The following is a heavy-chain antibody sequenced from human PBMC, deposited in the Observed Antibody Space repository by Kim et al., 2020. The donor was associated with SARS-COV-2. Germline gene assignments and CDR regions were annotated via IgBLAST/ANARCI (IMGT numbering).Heavy chain of an antibody. D-gene: IGHD1-26*01. J-gene: IGHJ4*02. CDR2: MSYDGDNK. CDR3: ARPAGGSYHTGFDY. Sequence: GGSLRLSCAASGFTFSSYAMHWVRQTPGKGLEWVAVMSYDGDNKYYADSVKGRFTISRDNSKNTLYLQMNSLRAEDTAVYYCARPAGGSYHTGFDYWGQGTLVTVSS. V-gene: IGHV3-30*04. CDR1: GFTFSSYA.